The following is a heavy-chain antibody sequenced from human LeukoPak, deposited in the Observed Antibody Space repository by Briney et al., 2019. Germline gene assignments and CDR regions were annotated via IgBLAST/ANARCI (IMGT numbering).Heavy chain of an antibody. D-gene: IGHD4-11*01. J-gene: IGHJ4*02. CDR3: ARWGNDYSQFDS. V-gene: IGHV3-23*01. CDR2: VSGSGDNT. CDR1: GFTFSSYW. Sequence: GGSLRLSCAASGFTFSSYWMTWVRQAPGKGLEWVSVVSGSGDNTNYADSVKGRFTISRDNSKNTLFLQMNSLRTEDTAVYFCARWGNDYSQFDSWGQGTLVTVS.